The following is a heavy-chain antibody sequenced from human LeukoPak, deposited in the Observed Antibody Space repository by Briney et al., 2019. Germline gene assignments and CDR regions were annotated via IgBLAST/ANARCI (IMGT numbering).Heavy chain of an antibody. CDR2: IYTSGST. V-gene: IGHV4-4*07. CDR3: AREARYYDYVWGSYRYRNWFDP. J-gene: IGHJ5*02. CDR1: GGSISSYY. Sequence: PSETLSLTCTVSGGSISSYYWSWIRQPAGKGLEWIGRIYTSGSTTYNPSLKSRVTMSVDTSKNQFSLKLGSVTAADTAVYYCAREARYYDYVWGSYRYRNWFDPWGQGTLVTVSS. D-gene: IGHD3-16*02.